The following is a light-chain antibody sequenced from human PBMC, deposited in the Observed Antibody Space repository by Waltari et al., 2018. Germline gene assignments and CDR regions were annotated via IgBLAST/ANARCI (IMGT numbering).Light chain of an antibody. CDR1: QSIMSW. V-gene: IGKV1-5*03. CDR3: QQYNTDYT. CDR2: KAS. J-gene: IGKJ2*01. Sequence: DVQMTQSHSTLSASVGDTVSITCRASQSIMSWLAWYQQKAGKAPKVLISKASTLESGVPSRFSGSESGTEFTLTISNLQPDDFATYYCQQYNTDYTFGQGTILEIK.